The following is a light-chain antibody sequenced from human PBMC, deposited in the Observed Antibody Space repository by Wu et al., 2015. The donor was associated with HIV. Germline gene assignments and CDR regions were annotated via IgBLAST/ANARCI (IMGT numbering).Light chain of an antibody. CDR2: GAS. J-gene: IGKJ5*01. CDR1: QNVDSN. V-gene: IGKV3-15*01. Sequence: EIVMTQSPVTLSVSPGERATLSCRATQNVDSNLAWYQQKPGQAPRLLIYGASTRAAGIAARFSGSGSGTEFTLTITNIQSEDFAIYYCQQYNSWITFGQGTRL. CDR3: QQYNSWIT.